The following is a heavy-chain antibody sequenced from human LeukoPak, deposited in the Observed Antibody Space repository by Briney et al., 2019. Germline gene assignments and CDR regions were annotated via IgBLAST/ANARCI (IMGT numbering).Heavy chain of an antibody. D-gene: IGHD6-13*01. V-gene: IGHV1-18*01. CDR3: ARDPLTSTWSPYYFTLDV. CDR1: GYTFTSYA. J-gene: IGHJ6*02. CDR2: ISAYDGGT. Sequence: ASVKVSCKASGYTFTSYAFNWVRQAPGHAIEWIGWISAYDGGTKYAQDLQGRVTMTTDTSTRTAYMELTRLTSDDTAVYYCARDPLTSTWSPYYFTLDVWGQGTTVSVSS.